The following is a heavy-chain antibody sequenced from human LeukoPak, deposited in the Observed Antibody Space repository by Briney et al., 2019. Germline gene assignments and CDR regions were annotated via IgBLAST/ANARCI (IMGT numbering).Heavy chain of an antibody. CDR1: GFTFSSYW. CDR2: IKEDGSEK. D-gene: IGHD3-16*01. J-gene: IGHJ6*04. CDR3: AKSTRAVMAMMDV. V-gene: IGHV3-7*01. Sequence: GGSLRLSCAASGFTFSSYWMSWVRQVPGKGLEWVANIKEDGSEKYYVDSVKGRFTISRDNAKNSLFLQMNSLRAEDTAVYFCAKSTRAVMAMMDVWGKGTTVTVSS.